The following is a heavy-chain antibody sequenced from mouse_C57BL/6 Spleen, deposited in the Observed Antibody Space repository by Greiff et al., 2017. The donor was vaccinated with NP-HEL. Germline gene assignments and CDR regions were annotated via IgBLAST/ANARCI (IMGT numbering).Heavy chain of an antibody. J-gene: IGHJ3*01. Sequence: QVQLKQSGAELVRPGASVTLSCKASGYTFTDYEMHWVKQTPVHGLEWIGAIDPETGGTAYNQKFKGKAILTADKSSSTAYMELRSLTSEDSAVYYCTRLGLYSNLHFWGQGTLVTVSA. CDR1: GYTFTDYE. CDR2: IDPETGGT. CDR3: TRLGLYSNLHF. D-gene: IGHD2-5*01. V-gene: IGHV1-15*01.